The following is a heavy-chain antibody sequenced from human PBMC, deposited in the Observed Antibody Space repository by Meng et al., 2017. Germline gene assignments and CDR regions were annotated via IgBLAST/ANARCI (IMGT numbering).Heavy chain of an antibody. CDR1: GGSISSSSYY. CDR2: IYYSGST. J-gene: IGHJ5*02. CDR3: ASLRIAVAGINWFDP. V-gene: IGHV4-39*07. Sequence: QLQGSGPGLGKPSGTLSLTCPVSGGSISSSSYYWGWIRQPPGKGLEWIGSIYYSGSTYYNPSLKSRVTISVDTSKNQFSLKLSSVTAADTAVYYCASLRIAVAGINWFDPWGQGTLVTVSS. D-gene: IGHD6-19*01.